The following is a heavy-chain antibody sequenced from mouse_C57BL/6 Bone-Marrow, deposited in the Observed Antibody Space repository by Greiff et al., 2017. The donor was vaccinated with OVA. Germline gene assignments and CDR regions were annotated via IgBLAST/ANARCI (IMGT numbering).Heavy chain of an antibody. CDR2: IYPGSGST. D-gene: IGHD1-1*01. CDR1: GYTFTSYW. V-gene: IGHV1-55*01. CDR3: ARSDYYGSSFPWFAY. J-gene: IGHJ3*01. Sequence: QVQLKQPGAELVKPGASVKMSCKASGYTFTSYWITWVKQRPGQGLEWIGDIYPGSGSTNYNEKFKSKATLTVDTSSSTAYMQLSSLTSEDSAVYYCARSDYYGSSFPWFAYWGQGTLVTVSA.